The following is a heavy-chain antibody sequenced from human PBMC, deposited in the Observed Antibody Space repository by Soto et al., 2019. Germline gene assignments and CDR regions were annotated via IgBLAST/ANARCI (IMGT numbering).Heavy chain of an antibody. V-gene: IGHV5-51*01. D-gene: IGHD5-12*01. CDR2: IYPGDSDT. Sequence: PVESLKISCKGSGYNFTSYCIGWVRQMPGKGLEWMGIIYPGDSDTRYSPSFQGQVTISADKSISTAYLQWSSLKASDTAMYYCARHAADIVATMSYYYYYYGMDVRGQGTTVTVSS. CDR3: ARHAADIVATMSYYYYYYGMDV. CDR1: GYNFTSYC. J-gene: IGHJ6*02.